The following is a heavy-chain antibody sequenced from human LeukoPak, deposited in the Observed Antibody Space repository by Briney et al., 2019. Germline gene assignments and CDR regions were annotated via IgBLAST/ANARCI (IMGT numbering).Heavy chain of an antibody. CDR2: INHSGST. V-gene: IGHV4-34*01. Sequence: SETLSLTCAVYGGSFSGYYWSWIRQPPGKGLEWIGEINHSGSTNYNTSLKSRVTISVDTSKNQFSLKLSSVTAADTAVYYCARALNPSRLGEFPWGQGTLVTVSS. D-gene: IGHD3-16*01. CDR1: GGSFSGYY. CDR3: ARALNPSRLGEFP. J-gene: IGHJ5*02.